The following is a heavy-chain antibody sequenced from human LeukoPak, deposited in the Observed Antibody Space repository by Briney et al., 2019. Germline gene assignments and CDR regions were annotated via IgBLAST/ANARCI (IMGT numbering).Heavy chain of an antibody. CDR1: GGSISSSSYY. Sequence: SETLSLTCTVSGGSISSSSYYWGWIRQPPGKGLEWIGSIYYSGSTYYNPSLKSRVTISVDTSKNQFSLKLSSVTAADTAVYYCARDHPWGSSRRLYWGQGTLVTVSS. D-gene: IGHD3-16*01. CDR3: ARDHPWGSSRRLY. CDR2: IYYSGST. J-gene: IGHJ4*02. V-gene: IGHV4-39*07.